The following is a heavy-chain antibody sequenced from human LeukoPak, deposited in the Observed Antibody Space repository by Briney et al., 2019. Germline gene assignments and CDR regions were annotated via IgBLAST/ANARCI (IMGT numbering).Heavy chain of an antibody. V-gene: IGHV4-61*01. J-gene: IGHJ4*02. CDR2: IYYSGNT. D-gene: IGHD6-6*01. Sequence: SETLSLTCTVSGASVSGDSISSYYWSWIRQPPGKGLEWIGSIYYSGNTNYNPSLKSRVTFSVDTSKNQFSLEVNSVTAADTAVYYCARRRAYSSSSPFDYWGQGTLVTVSS. CDR1: GASVSGDSISSYY. CDR3: ARRRAYSSSSPFDY.